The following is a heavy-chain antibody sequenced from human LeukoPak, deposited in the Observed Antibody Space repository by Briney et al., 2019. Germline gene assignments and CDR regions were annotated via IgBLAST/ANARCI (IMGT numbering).Heavy chain of an antibody. CDR1: GGSLSGYY. J-gene: IGHJ4*02. CDR3: ARDSYDYVWGSYHLVD. D-gene: IGHD3-16*02. V-gene: IGHV4-34*01. Sequence: SETLSLTCAVYGGSLSGYYWSWIRQPPGKGLEWIGEINHSGSTNYNPSLKSRVTISVDTSKNQFSLKLSSVTAADTAVYYCARDSYDYVWGSYHLVDWGQGTLVTVSS. CDR2: INHSGST.